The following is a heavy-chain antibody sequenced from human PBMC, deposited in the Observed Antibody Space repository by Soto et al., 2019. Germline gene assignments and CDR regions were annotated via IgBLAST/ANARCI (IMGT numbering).Heavy chain of an antibody. D-gene: IGHD3-3*01. J-gene: IGHJ5*02. V-gene: IGHV3-23*01. CDR3: AKVKGGVRFLEWLSPNWFDP. Sequence: PGGSLRLSCAASGFTFISYAMSWVRQAPGKGLEWVSAISGSGGSTYYADSVKGRFTISRDNSKNTLYLQMNSLRAEDTAVYYCAKVKGGVRFLEWLSPNWFDPWGQGTLVTVSS. CDR2: ISGSGGST. CDR1: GFTFISYA.